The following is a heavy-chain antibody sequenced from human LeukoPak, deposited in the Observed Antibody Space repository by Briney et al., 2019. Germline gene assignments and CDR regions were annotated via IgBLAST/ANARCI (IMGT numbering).Heavy chain of an antibody. CDR3: ATLSSSWYGYFDY. D-gene: IGHD6-13*01. J-gene: IGHJ4*02. CDR1: GGSISSGDYY. CDR2: IYTSGST. Sequence: PSQTLSLTCTVSGGSISSGDYYWSWIRQPAGKGLEWIGRIYTSGSTNYNPSLKSRVTMSVDTSKNQFSLKLSSVTAADTAVYYCATLSSSWYGYFDYWGQGTLVTVSS. V-gene: IGHV4-61*02.